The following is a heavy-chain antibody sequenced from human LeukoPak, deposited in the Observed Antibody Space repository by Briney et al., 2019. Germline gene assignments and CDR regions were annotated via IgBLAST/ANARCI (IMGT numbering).Heavy chain of an antibody. Sequence: SETLSLTCTVSGGSIRSTSYYWGWIRQPPGKGLEWIGSIYYSGSTYYNPSLKSRVTISVDTSKNQFSLKLSSVTAADTAVYYCGRLFYDFWSGHYYYMDVWGKGTTVTVSS. CDR3: GRLFYDFWSGHYYYMDV. D-gene: IGHD3-3*01. J-gene: IGHJ6*03. CDR1: GGSIRSTSYY. CDR2: IYYSGST. V-gene: IGHV4-39*01.